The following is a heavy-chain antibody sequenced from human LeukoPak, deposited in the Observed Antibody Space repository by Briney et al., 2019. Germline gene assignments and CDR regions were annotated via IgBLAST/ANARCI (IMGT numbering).Heavy chain of an antibody. CDR3: ARHLTIFGVVADAFDI. CDR2: IYYSGST. CDR1: GGSISSYY. D-gene: IGHD3-3*01. V-gene: IGHV4-59*08. Sequence: SETLSLTCTVSGGSISSYYWSWIRQPPGKGLEWIGYIYYSGSTNYNPSLKSRVTISVDTSKNQFSLKLSSVTAADTAVYYCARHLTIFGVVADAFDIWGQGTMVTVSS. J-gene: IGHJ3*02.